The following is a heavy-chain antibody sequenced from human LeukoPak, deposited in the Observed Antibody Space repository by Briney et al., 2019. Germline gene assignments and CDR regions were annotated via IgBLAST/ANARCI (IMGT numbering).Heavy chain of an antibody. CDR1: GYSFTSYW. Sequence: GESLKISCKGSGYSFTSYWIGWVRQMPGKGLEWMGIIYPGDSDTRYSPSFQGQVTISADKSISTAYLQWSSLKASDTAMYYCARLPWGPAARWVWLRLKDAFDIWGQGTVVTVSS. D-gene: IGHD5-12*01. V-gene: IGHV5-51*01. J-gene: IGHJ3*02. CDR3: ARLPWGPAARWVWLRLKDAFDI. CDR2: IYPGDSDT.